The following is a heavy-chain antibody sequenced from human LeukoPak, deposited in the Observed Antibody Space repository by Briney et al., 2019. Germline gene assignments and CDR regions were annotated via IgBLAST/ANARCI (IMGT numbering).Heavy chain of an antibody. CDR3: ARGRIYDFWSGCHDY. J-gene: IGHJ4*02. CDR2: INHSGST. Sequence: SETLSLTCAVYGGSFSGYYWSWIRQPPGKGLEWIGEINHSGSTNYNPSLKSRVTISVDTSKNQFSLKLSSVTAADTAVYYCARGRIYDFWSGCHDYWGQGTLVTVSS. D-gene: IGHD3-3*01. V-gene: IGHV4-34*01. CDR1: GGSFSGYY.